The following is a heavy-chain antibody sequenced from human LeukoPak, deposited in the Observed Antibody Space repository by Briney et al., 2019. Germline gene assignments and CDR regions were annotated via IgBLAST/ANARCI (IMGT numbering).Heavy chain of an antibody. Sequence: SETLSLTCTVSGGSISSYYWSWIRQPPGKGLEWIGYIYYSGSTNYNPSLKSRVTISVDTSKNQFSLKLSSVTAADTAVYYCARAQNTHTDAFDIWGQGTMVTVSS. D-gene: IGHD2/OR15-2a*01. V-gene: IGHV4-59*01. J-gene: IGHJ3*02. CDR3: ARAQNTHTDAFDI. CDR2: IYYSGST. CDR1: GGSISSYY.